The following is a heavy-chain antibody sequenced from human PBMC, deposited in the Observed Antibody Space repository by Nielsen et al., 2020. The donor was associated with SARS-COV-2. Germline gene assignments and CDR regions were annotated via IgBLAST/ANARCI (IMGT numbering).Heavy chain of an antibody. Sequence: LSLTCAASGFTFSSYEMNWVRQAPGKGLEWVSYISSSGSTIYYADSVKGRFTISRDNAKNSPYLQMNSLRAEDTAVYYCAKNLIAARRMGYYYGMDVWGQGTTVTVSS. CDR1: GFTFSSYE. V-gene: IGHV3-48*03. CDR3: AKNLIAARRMGYYYGMDV. D-gene: IGHD6-6*01. CDR2: ISSSGSTI. J-gene: IGHJ6*02.